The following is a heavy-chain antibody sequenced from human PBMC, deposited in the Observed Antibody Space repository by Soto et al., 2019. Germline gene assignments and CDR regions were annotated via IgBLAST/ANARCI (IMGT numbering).Heavy chain of an antibody. D-gene: IGHD2-15*01. CDR1: GYTFTSYG. CDR2: ISAYNGNT. CDR3: ATVIQAVVAARGLHYYGMDV. V-gene: IGHV1-18*01. Sequence: ASVKVSCKTSGYTFTSYGISWVRQAPGQGLEWMGWISAYNGNTNYAQKLQGRVTMTTDTSTSTTYMELRRLRSDDTAVYYCATVIQAVVAARGLHYYGMDVSGHGNILTVPS. J-gene: IGHJ6*02.